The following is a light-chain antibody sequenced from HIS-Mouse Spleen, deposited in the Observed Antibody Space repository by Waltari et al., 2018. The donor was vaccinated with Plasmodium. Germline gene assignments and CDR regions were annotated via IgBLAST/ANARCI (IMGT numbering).Light chain of an antibody. CDR1: ISSIGSNT. Sequence: QSVLTQPPSASGTPGQRVTISCSGSISSIGSNTVNWYQQLPGTAPKLLIYSNNQLPSGAPDRVSGSKSGTSASLAISGLQSEDEADYYCAAWDDSLNGVVFAGGTKLTVL. CDR3: AAWDDSLNGVV. V-gene: IGLV1-44*01. J-gene: IGLJ2*01. CDR2: SNN.